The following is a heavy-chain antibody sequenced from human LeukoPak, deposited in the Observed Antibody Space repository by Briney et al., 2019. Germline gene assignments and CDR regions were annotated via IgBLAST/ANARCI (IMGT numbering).Heavy chain of an antibody. CDR1: GFTFSNYW. V-gene: IGHV3-7*01. CDR3: ARWRGRQSEFDY. Sequence: GGSLRLSCVASGFTFSNYWMSWVRQAPGKGLQWVAHIKEDESDEYYVDSVRGRFTASRDNAKNSVNLQMNSLRVEDTAVYYCARWRGRQSEFDYWGQGTLVTVSS. J-gene: IGHJ4*02. CDR2: IKEDESDE. D-gene: IGHD1-1*01.